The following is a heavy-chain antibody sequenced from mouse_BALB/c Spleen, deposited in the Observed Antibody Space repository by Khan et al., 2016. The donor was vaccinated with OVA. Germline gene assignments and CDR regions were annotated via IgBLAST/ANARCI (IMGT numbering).Heavy chain of an antibody. Sequence: VQLQESGAELVKPGASVKLSCKASGSTFSSYYMYWVKQRPGQGLEWIGEINPNNGGTNLNEKFKSKATLTVHKSSSTAYMQLSSLTSEDSAVYYCSRSGYGSFVYWGRGTLVTVSA. J-gene: IGHJ3*01. V-gene: IGHV1S81*02. CDR2: INPNNGGT. CDR1: GSTFSSYY. D-gene: IGHD2-2*01. CDR3: SRSGYGSFVY.